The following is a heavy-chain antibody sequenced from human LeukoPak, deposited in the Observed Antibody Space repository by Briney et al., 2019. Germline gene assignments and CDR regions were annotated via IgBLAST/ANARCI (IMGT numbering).Heavy chain of an antibody. Sequence: GGSLRLSCTASGLTLSDHYIDWVRQARGKGLEWVGRSRNKGNSYTTEYAASVKGRFTISRDDSKNSLFLQMNSLRTEDTAVYYCARDGGTGGNTAFDIWGQGTMVTVSS. D-gene: IGHD4-23*01. CDR2: SRNKGNSYTT. CDR1: GLTLSDHY. J-gene: IGHJ3*02. CDR3: ARDGGTGGNTAFDI. V-gene: IGHV3-72*01.